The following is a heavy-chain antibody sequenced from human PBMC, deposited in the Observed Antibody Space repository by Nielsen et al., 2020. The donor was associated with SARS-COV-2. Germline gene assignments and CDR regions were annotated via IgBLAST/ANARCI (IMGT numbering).Heavy chain of an antibody. CDR3: ARHRGYQLLFGRFDP. CDR1: GYLFTTYW. D-gene: IGHD2-2*01. J-gene: IGHJ5*02. CDR2: IDPSDSYT. V-gene: IGHV5-10-1*01. Sequence: GESLKISCQGSGYLFTTYWISWVRQVPGKGLEWMGGIDPSDSYTKYRPSFEGHVTISMDKSLNTAYLQWSSLRASDTGIYYCARHRGYQLLFGRFDPCGQVTLVTVSS.